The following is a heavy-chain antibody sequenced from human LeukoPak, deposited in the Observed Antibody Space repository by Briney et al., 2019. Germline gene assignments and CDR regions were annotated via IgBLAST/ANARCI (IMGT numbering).Heavy chain of an antibody. J-gene: IGHJ4*02. Sequence: GASVKVSCKASGYTFTSNYIHWVRQAPGQGLEWMGMIYPRDGSTSYAQKFQGRVTVTRDTSTSTVHMKLSGLRSEDTAVYYCARDQEGFDYWGQGTLSPSPQ. CDR3: ARDQEGFDY. V-gene: IGHV1-46*01. CDR2: IYPRDGST. CDR1: GYTFTSNY.